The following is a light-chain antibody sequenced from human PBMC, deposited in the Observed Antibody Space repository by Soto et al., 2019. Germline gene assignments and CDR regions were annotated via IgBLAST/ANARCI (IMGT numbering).Light chain of an antibody. V-gene: IGKV3-11*01. CDR1: QSDGNY. J-gene: IGKJ2*01. CDR2: DVS. Sequence: IVLTQSPATLSLSPGERATLSCRASQSDGNYIAWYQQKPGQPPRLLIYDVSNRATGVPPRFSGSGSGTDFTLTISSLEPEDFGVYHCQQRSSWPRMYTFGQGTKLEI. CDR3: QQRSSWPRMYT.